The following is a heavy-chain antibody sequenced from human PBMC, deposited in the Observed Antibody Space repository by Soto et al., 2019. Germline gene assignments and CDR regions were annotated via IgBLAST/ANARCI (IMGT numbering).Heavy chain of an antibody. CDR3: VHSRITIFGILIPYFDY. D-gene: IGHD3-3*01. J-gene: IGHJ4*02. Sequence: QITLKESGPTLVKPTQTLTLTCTFSGFSLSSSGVGVGWIRQPPGQALEWLALIYWNDDKRYSPSLKSRLTIPEDTSKNQVVLTMTNMDPVDTATYYCVHSRITIFGILIPYFDYWGQGSLVTVSS. V-gene: IGHV2-5*01. CDR2: IYWNDDK. CDR1: GFSLSSSGVG.